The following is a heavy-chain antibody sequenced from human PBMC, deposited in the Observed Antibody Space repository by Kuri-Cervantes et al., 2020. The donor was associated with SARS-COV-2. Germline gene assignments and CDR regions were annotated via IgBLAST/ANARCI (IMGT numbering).Heavy chain of an antibody. Sequence: GESLKISCAACGFTFSSYDMHWVRQATGKGLEWVSAIGTAGDTYYPGSVKGQFTISRENAKNSLYLQMNSLRAGDTAVYYCARGFKIAAAGPFDYWGQGTLVTVSS. CDR1: GFTFSSYD. D-gene: IGHD6-13*01. J-gene: IGHJ4*02. CDR2: IGTAGDT. CDR3: ARGFKIAAAGPFDY. V-gene: IGHV3-13*03.